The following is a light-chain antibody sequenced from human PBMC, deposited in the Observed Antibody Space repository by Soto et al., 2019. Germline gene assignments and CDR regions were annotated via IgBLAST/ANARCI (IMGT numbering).Light chain of an antibody. CDR3: QQYNDWVT. CDR2: GAS. CDR1: QSVSSN. J-gene: IGKJ5*01. V-gene: IGKV3D-15*01. Sequence: EIVMTQSPAILSVSPGERATLSCRASQSVSSNLACYQQKRVQAPRLLMYGASTRATGIPARFSGSGSGTEFTLTISSLHSEDFALYYCQQYNDWVTFGQGTRLEIK.